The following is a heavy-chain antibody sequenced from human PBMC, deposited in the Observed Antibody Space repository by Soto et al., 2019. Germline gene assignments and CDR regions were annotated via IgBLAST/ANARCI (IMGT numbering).Heavy chain of an antibody. V-gene: IGHV3-48*02. Sequence: GGSLRLSCAASGFTFSSYSMNWVRQAPGKGLEWVSYISSSSSTIYYADSVKGRFTISRDNAKNSLYLQMNSLRDEDTAVYYCARDVGYCSSTSCHNYERLNWFDPWGQGTLGTVAS. CDR1: GFTFSSYS. CDR3: ARDVGYCSSTSCHNYERLNWFDP. CDR2: ISSSSSTI. D-gene: IGHD2-2*02. J-gene: IGHJ5*02.